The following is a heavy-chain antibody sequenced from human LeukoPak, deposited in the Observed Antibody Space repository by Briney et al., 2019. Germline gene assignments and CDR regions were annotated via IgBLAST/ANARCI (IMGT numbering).Heavy chain of an antibody. CDR3: AKGRLQEGTVFRGVITPVDY. J-gene: IGHJ4*02. Sequence: GGSLRLSCAASGFTFSNFAMNWVRRAPGKGLEWVSTISGRGDGTYYADSVKGRFTTSRDNSKNTLFLQMSNLSADDTALYYCAKGRLQEGTVFRGVITPVDYWGQGTLVTVTS. CDR1: GFTFSNFA. V-gene: IGHV3-23*01. D-gene: IGHD3-10*01. CDR2: ISGRGDGT.